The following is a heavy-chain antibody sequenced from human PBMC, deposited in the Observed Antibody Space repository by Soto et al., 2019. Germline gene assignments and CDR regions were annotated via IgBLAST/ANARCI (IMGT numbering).Heavy chain of an antibody. CDR2: ISYDGSNK. CDR3: ARDRLPRGSYGMDV. D-gene: IGHD6-25*01. CDR1: GFTFSSYA. V-gene: IGHV3-30-3*01. J-gene: IGHJ6*02. Sequence: PGGSLRLSCAASGFTFSSYAMHWVRQAPGKGLEWVAVISYDGSNKYYADSVKGRFTISRDNSKNTLYLQMNSLRAEDTAVYYCARDRLPRGSYGMDVWGQGTTVTVS.